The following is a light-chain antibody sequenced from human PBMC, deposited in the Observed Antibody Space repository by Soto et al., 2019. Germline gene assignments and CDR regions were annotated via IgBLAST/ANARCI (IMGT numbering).Light chain of an antibody. Sequence: EIVLTQSPGTLSLSPGERATLSCRASQSVSSSYLAWYQQKPGQAPKLLIYGASCRATGIPDRLSGSGSATDFTLTISRLEPEDFAGYYCQQYGSSPRTFGQGTKLEIK. V-gene: IGKV3-20*01. CDR3: QQYGSSPRT. CDR1: QSVSSSY. J-gene: IGKJ2*01. CDR2: GAS.